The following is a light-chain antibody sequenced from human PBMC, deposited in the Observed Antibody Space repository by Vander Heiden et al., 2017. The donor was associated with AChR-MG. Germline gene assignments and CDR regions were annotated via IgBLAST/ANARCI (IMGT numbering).Light chain of an antibody. Sequence: EILMTQSPLSLPVTPGEPASISCRSSESLLHGNGYNHLDWYLQKPGQPPQLLIYWGSNRASGVPDRFSGSGSGTDFTLKINRVAAEDVGVYYCRQALQTPRTFGQRTKLEIK. CDR2: WGS. J-gene: IGKJ2*01. V-gene: IGKV2-28*01. CDR1: ESLLHGNGYNH. CDR3: RQALQTPRT.